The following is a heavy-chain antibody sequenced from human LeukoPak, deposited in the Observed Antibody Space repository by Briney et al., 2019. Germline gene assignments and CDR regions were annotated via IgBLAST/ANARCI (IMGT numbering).Heavy chain of an antibody. CDR3: TRYSSSGLDY. J-gene: IGHJ4*02. CDR1: GFTFNNYA. CDR2: ISGSGPTT. D-gene: IGHD6-13*01. V-gene: IGHV3-23*01. Sequence: GGSLRLSCAASGFTFNNYAMSWVRQAPGKGLEWVSVISGSGPTTYYADSVKGRFTISRDNSKNTLFLLMNGLRAEDTAVYYCTRYSSSGLDYWGQGTLVTVSS.